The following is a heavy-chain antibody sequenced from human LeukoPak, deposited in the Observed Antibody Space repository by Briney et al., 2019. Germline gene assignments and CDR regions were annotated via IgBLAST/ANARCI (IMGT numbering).Heavy chain of an antibody. J-gene: IGHJ5*02. D-gene: IGHD2-2*01. CDR3: AGAPLGYCSSTSCYPNWFDP. CDR1: GGSNSSSSYY. Sequence: SETLSLTCTVSGGSNSSSSYYWGWIRQPPGRGLEWIGSIYYSGSTYYNPSLKSRVTISVDTSKNQFSLKLSSVTAADTAVYYCAGAPLGYCSSTSCYPNWFDPWDQGTLVTVSS. CDR2: IYYSGST. V-gene: IGHV4-39*01.